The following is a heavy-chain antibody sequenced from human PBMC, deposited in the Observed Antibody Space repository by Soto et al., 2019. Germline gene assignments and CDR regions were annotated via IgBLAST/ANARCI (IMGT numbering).Heavy chain of an antibody. Sequence: GGSLRLSCAASGFTFSNYAMGWVRQAPGKGLEWVSGISGGGGSTYYADSVKGRFTISRDQSKNTLFLQMHSLGAEDTALYYCAKDEEAVLLFVVVKISRFESWCQGILVTVSS. CDR3: AKDEEAVLLFVVVKISRFES. V-gene: IGHV3-23*01. CDR1: GFTFSNYA. CDR2: ISGGGGST. J-gene: IGHJ4*02. D-gene: IGHD3-3*01.